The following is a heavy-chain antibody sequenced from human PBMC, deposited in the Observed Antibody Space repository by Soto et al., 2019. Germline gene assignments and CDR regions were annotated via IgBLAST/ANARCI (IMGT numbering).Heavy chain of an antibody. J-gene: IGHJ4*02. Sequence: PWGSLRISCTVSGFAFNNYGINWFRQAPGKGLEWVSSISKSDYTYYSDSVTGRFTISRDNAKNSVSLQMNTLRVEDTAVYYCEREDSIIIPAVSDCWGKGTLVTVSS. V-gene: IGHV3-21*01. D-gene: IGHD2-2*01. CDR2: ISKSDYT. CDR1: GFAFNNYG. CDR3: EREDSIIIPAVSDC.